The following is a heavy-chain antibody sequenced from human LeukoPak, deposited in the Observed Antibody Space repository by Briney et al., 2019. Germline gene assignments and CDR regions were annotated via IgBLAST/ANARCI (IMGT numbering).Heavy chain of an antibody. J-gene: IGHJ3*02. CDR2: IKQDGSEK. CDR3: ARDYCSGGSCYSESHDAFDI. D-gene: IGHD2-15*01. Sequence: GGSLRLSCAASGFTFSSNWMSWDRQAPGKGLEWVASIKQDGSEKYYVDSVKGRFTISRDNAKNSLYLQMNSLRAEDTAVYYCARDYCSGGSCYSESHDAFDIWGQGTMVTVSS. CDR1: GFTFSSNW. V-gene: IGHV3-7*01.